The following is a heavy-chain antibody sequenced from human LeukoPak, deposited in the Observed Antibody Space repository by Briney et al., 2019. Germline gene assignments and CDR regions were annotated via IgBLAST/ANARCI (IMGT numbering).Heavy chain of an antibody. CDR3: ARASRVMIVANIYDY. V-gene: IGHV3-53*05. Sequence: GGSLRLSCAASGFTVSSNYMSWVRQAPGKGLEWVSVIYSGGSTYYADSVKGRFTISRDNSKNTLYLQMNSLRAEDTAVYYCARASRVMIVANIYDYWGQGTLVTVSS. CDR2: IYSGGST. D-gene: IGHD3-22*01. J-gene: IGHJ4*02. CDR1: GFTVSSNY.